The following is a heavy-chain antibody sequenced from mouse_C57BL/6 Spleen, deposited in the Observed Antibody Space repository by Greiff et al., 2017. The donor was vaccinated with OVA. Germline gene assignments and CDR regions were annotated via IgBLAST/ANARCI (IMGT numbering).Heavy chain of an antibody. CDR2: IRYDGSH. J-gene: IGHJ4*01. D-gene: IGHD2-1*01. CDR1: GYSITSGYY. CDR3: ARGGNFYAMDY. Sequence: EVKLMESGPGLVKPFQSLSLTCSVTGYSITSGYYWNWIRQLPGNKLEWMGYIRYDGSHTYNPSLKNRISLTPDTSKNQCFLKMNSVTTKDAATYYCARGGNFYAMDYWGQGTSVTVSS. V-gene: IGHV3-6*01.